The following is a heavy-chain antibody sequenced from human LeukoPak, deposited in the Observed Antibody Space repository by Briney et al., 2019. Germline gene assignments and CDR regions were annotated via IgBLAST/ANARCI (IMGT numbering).Heavy chain of an antibody. J-gene: IGHJ4*02. Sequence: ASVKVSCKASGYTFTGYYMHWVRQAPGQGLEWMGWISTYNGNTNYAQNLQGRVTMTTDTSTTTAYMELRSLRSDDTAVYYCARDQVDWGQGTLVTVSS. D-gene: IGHD2-15*01. CDR3: ARDQVD. CDR1: GYTFTGYY. CDR2: ISTYNGNT. V-gene: IGHV1-18*04.